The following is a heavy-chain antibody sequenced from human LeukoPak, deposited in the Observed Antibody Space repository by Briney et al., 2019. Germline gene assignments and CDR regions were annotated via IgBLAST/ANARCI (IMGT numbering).Heavy chain of an antibody. CDR1: GFTFSSYA. CDR2: ISGSGGST. CDR3: AKDHGELAAAGLNWFDP. V-gene: IGHV3-23*01. J-gene: IGHJ5*02. D-gene: IGHD6-13*01. Sequence: AGGSLRLSCAASGFTFSSYAMSRVRQAPGKGLEWVSAISGSGGSTYYADSVEGRFTISRDNSKNTLYLQMNSLRAEDTAVYYCAKDHGELAAAGLNWFDPWGQGTLVTVSS.